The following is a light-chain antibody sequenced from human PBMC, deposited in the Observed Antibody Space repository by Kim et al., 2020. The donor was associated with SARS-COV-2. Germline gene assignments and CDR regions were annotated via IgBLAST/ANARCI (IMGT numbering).Light chain of an antibody. CDR3: FSFTSSGSFV. J-gene: IGLJ1*01. V-gene: IGLV2-18*02. CDR2: EVT. CDR1: TSDIGNYNR. Sequence: QSVTISCIGSTSDIGNYNRVSWYQQSPGTAPKLLIYEVTKRPSGVPDRFSGSKSDNTASLTISGLQPEDEADYSCFSFTSSGSFVFGTGTKVTVL.